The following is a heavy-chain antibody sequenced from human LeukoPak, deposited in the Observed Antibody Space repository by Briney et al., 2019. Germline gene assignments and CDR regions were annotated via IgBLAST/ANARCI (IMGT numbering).Heavy chain of an antibody. Sequence: SETLSLTCTVSGGSISSYYWSWIRQPAGKGLEWIGRIYTSGSTNYNPSLKSRVTMSVDTSKNQFSLKLSSVTAADTAVYYCARARLGELLGLYWFDPWGQGTLVTVSS. J-gene: IGHJ5*02. CDR2: IYTSGST. CDR1: GGSISSYY. CDR3: ARARLGELLGLYWFDP. D-gene: IGHD3-10*01. V-gene: IGHV4-4*07.